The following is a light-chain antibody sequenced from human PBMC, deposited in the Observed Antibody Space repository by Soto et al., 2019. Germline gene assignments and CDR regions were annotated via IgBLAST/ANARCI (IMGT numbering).Light chain of an antibody. CDR3: SSYTSSTTLV. J-gene: IGLJ3*02. CDR1: SNDVGGYNY. Sequence: QSVLTQPASVSGSAGQSITISCTGTSNDVGGYNYVSWYQQHPGKAPKLMIYEVSNRPSGVSDRFSGSKSGNTASLTISGLQAEDEADYYCSSYTSSTTLVFGGGTKLTVL. CDR2: EVS. V-gene: IGLV2-14*01.